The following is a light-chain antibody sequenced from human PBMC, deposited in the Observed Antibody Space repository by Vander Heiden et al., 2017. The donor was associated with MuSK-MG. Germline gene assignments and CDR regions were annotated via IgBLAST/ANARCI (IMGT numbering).Light chain of an antibody. CDR3: LLYMRTGISDVL. V-gene: IGLV8-61*01. CDR2: NTN. CDR1: SGSVSTSYY. Sequence: QTVVTQEPSFSVSPGGTVTLTCGLSSGSVSTSYYPSWYQQTPGQAPRTLIYNTNTRSSGVPDRFSGSIVGKKAALTITGAQADDESDYYCLLYMRTGISDVLFGGGTKLTVL. J-gene: IGLJ2*01.